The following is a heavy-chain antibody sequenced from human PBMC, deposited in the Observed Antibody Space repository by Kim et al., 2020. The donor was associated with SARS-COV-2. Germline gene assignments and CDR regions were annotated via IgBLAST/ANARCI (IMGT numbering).Heavy chain of an antibody. CDR2: IYHTENT. J-gene: IGHJ4*02. Sequence: SETLSLTCAVSGVSTSSINWWSWVRQPPGKGLEWIGEIYHTENTNYNPSLKSRVTISLDKSKNQFSLKLNSVTAADTAVYYCARSRPTTERDYALGYWGQGAPVSVSS. CDR3: ARSRPTTERDYALGY. D-gene: IGHD4-17*01. CDR1: GVSTSSINW. V-gene: IGHV4-4*02.